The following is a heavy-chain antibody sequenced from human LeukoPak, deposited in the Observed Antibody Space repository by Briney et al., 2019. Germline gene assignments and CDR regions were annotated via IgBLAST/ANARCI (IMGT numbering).Heavy chain of an antibody. Sequence: GGSLRLSCAASGFTFSSYAMSWVRQAPGKGLEWVSVIYSGGSTYYADSVKGRFTISRDNSKNTLFLQMNSLRAEDTAVYYCARGLVAVAGTRDYWGQGTLVTVSS. J-gene: IGHJ4*02. CDR2: IYSGGST. D-gene: IGHD6-19*01. CDR3: ARGLVAVAGTRDY. V-gene: IGHV3-53*01. CDR1: GFTFSSYA.